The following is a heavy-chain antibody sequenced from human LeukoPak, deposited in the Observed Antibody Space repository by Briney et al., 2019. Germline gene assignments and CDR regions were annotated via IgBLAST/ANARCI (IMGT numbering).Heavy chain of an antibody. CDR3: ARLPSGYTSSLGVFDY. CDR2: IYYSGST. D-gene: IGHD6-13*01. V-gene: IGHV4-39*01. Sequence: SETLSLTCTVSGGSISSSSYYWGRIRQPPGKGLEWIGSIYYSGSTYYNPSLKSRVTISEDTSRNQFSLKLSSVTAADTAIYYCARLPSGYTSSLGVFDYWGQGTLVTASS. J-gene: IGHJ4*02. CDR1: GGSISSSSYY.